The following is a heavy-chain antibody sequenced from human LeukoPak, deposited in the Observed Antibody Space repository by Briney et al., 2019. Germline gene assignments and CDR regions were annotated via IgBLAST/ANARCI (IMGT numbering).Heavy chain of an antibody. V-gene: IGHV4-31*03. CDR3: ARVRPYYDSSGYYPYYFDY. CDR1: GGSISSGGYY. D-gene: IGHD3-22*01. CDR2: IYYSGST. J-gene: IGHJ4*02. Sequence: SETLSLTCTVSGGSISSGGYYWSWIRQHPGKGLEWIGYIYYSGSTYYNPSLKSRVTISVDTSKNQFSLKLSFVTAADTAVYYCARVRPYYDSSGYYPYYFDYWGQGTLVTVSS.